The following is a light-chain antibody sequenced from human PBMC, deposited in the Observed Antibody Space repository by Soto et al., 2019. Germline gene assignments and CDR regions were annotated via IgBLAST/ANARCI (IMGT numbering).Light chain of an antibody. CDR3: QQYNNWPQT. Sequence: EIVMTQSPVTLSVSPGERATLSCRASQSVSSKLAWYQQKPGQAPRLLIYGESTSATGIPARFSGSGSGTEFTLSISSLQSEDFAVYYCQQYNNWPQTFGQGTKLEIK. J-gene: IGKJ2*01. V-gene: IGKV3-15*01. CDR1: QSVSSK. CDR2: GES.